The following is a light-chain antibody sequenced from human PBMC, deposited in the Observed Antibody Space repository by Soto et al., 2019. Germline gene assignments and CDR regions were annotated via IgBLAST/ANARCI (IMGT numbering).Light chain of an antibody. V-gene: IGKV1-39*01. CDR2: AAS. CDR3: HQSYSTPFT. Sequence: DIQMTQSPSSLSASVGDRVTITCRASQSISSYLNWYQQKPGKAPKRLIYAASSLQSGVPSRFSSSGSGTDFTLTISSLQPEDFATYDCHQSYSTPFTFGPGTKVDIK. J-gene: IGKJ3*01. CDR1: QSISSY.